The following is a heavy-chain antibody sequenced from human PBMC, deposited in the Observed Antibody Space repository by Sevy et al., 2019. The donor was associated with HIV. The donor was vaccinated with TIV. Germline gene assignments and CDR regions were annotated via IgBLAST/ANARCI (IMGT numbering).Heavy chain of an antibody. Sequence: GGSLRLSCAASGFTFSSYGMHWVRQAPGKGLERVAVISYDGSNKYYADSVKGRFTISRDNSKNTLYLQMNSLRAEDTAVYYCAKDSPPGSGWFPLFDYWGQGTLVTVSS. D-gene: IGHD6-19*01. CDR3: AKDSPPGSGWFPLFDY. V-gene: IGHV3-30*18. J-gene: IGHJ4*02. CDR2: ISYDGSNK. CDR1: GFTFSSYG.